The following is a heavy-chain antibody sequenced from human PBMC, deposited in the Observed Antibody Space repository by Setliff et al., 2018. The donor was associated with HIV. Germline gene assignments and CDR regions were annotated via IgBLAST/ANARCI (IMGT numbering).Heavy chain of an antibody. CDR3: AREAPADSSSTSYYFDY. V-gene: IGHV4-31*03. J-gene: IGHJ4*02. D-gene: IGHD2-2*01. CDR1: GDSINSGGYY. Sequence: SETLSLTCSVFGDSINSGGYYWSWLRQHPGKGLEWIGYIYYKRNTYYNPSLKSRVSVSLDTSKNQFSLQLSSVTAADTAVYYCAREAPADSSSTSYYFDYWGQGTLVTVSS. CDR2: IYYKRNT.